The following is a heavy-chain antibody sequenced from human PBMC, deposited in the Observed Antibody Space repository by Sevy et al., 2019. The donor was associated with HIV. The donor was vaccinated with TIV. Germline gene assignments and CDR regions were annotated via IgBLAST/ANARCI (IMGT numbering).Heavy chain of an antibody. Sequence: SEILSLTCAVYGGSFSGYYWSWIRQPPGKGLEWIGEINHSGSTNYNPSLKSRVTISVDTSKNQFSLKLSSVTAADTAVYYCARTNSGSYHRYYWGQGTLVTVSS. CDR3: ARTNSGSYHRYY. D-gene: IGHD1-26*01. J-gene: IGHJ4*02. V-gene: IGHV4-34*01. CDR1: GGSFSGYY. CDR2: INHSGST.